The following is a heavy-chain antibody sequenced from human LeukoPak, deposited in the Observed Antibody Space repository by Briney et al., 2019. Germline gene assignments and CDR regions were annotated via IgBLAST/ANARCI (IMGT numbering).Heavy chain of an antibody. CDR2: ISSSGSTI. V-gene: IGHV3-48*03. CDR1: GFTFSSYE. J-gene: IGHJ4*02. D-gene: IGHD4-17*01. CDR3: ARGTVTTLASYLS. Sequence: GGSLRLSCAASGFTFSSYEMNWVRQAPGKGLEWVSYISSSGSTIYYADSVKGRFTISRDNAKNSLYLQMNSLRAEDTAVYYCARGTVTTLASYLSWGQGTLVTVSS.